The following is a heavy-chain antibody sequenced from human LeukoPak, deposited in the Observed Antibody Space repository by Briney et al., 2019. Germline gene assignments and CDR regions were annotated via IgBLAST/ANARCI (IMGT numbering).Heavy chain of an antibody. V-gene: IGHV4-34*01. Sequence: SETLSLTCAVYGGSFSGYYWSWIRQPPGKGLEWIGEINHSGSTNYNPSLKSRVTISVDTSKNQFSLKLSSVTAADTAVYYCARLNWNYLYYYYGMDVWGQGTTVTVSS. D-gene: IGHD1-7*01. CDR1: GGSFSGYY. CDR2: INHSGST. CDR3: ARLNWNYLYYYYGMDV. J-gene: IGHJ6*02.